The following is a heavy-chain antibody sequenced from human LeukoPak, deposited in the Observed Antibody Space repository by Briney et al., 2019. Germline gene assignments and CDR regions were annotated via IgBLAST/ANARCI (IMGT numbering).Heavy chain of an antibody. Sequence: PGRSLRLSCAASGFAFSSYVMHWVRQAPRKGLEWVAVIWYDGSTKYYADSVKGRFTISRDNSRNTLYLQMNSLRAEDTAVYFCAKDEEGVDAFDIWGQGTMVTVSS. CDR3: AKDEEGVDAFDI. J-gene: IGHJ3*02. CDR2: IWYDGSTK. CDR1: GFAFSSYV. D-gene: IGHD3-10*01. V-gene: IGHV3-33*06.